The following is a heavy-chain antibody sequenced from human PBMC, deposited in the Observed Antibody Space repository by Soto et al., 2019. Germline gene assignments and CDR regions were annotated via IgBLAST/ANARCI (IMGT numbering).Heavy chain of an antibody. D-gene: IGHD4-17*01. V-gene: IGHV3-48*01. J-gene: IGHJ4*02. Sequence: EVQLVESGGGLVQPGGSLRLSCAASGFTFSSYSMNWVRQAPGKGLEWVSYISSSSSTIYYADSVKGRFTISRDNAKNSLYLQMNRLRAEGTAVYYCARDRNYGLFDYWGQGTLVTVSS. CDR2: ISSSSSTI. CDR1: GFTFSSYS. CDR3: ARDRNYGLFDY.